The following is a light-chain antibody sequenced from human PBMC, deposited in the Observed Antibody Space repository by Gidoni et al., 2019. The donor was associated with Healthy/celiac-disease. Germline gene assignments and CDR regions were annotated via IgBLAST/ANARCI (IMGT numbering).Light chain of an antibody. CDR3: QQYGSSPR. CDR1: QSVSSSY. CDR2: GAS. V-gene: IGKV3-20*01. Sequence: EIVLTQSPGTLSLSPGERATLSCRASQSVSSSYLAWYQQKPGQAPRLLIYGASSRATGIPDRFSGSGSGTDFTLTISRLEPEDFAVYYCQQYGSSPRFGGXTKVEIK. J-gene: IGKJ4*01.